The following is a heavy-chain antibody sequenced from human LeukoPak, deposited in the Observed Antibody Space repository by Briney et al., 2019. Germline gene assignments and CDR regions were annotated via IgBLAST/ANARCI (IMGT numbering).Heavy chain of an antibody. D-gene: IGHD4-23*01. CDR2: ISSSSSYI. CDR1: GFTFSSYS. CDR3: ARDKGMTTVVIRAFDI. V-gene: IGHV3-21*01. Sequence: GGSLRLSCAASGFTFSSYSMNWVRQAPGKGLEWVSSISSSSSYIYYADSVKGRFTISRDNAKNSLYLQMNSLRAEDTAVYYCARDKGMTTVVIRAFDIWGQGTMVTVSS. J-gene: IGHJ3*02.